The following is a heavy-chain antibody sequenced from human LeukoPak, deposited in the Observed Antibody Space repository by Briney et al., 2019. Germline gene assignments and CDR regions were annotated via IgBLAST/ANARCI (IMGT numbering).Heavy chain of an antibody. CDR1: GGSISSYY. Sequence: PSETLSLTCTVSGGSISSYYWSWIRQPAGKGLEWIGRIYTSGSTNYNPSLKSRVTMSVDTSKNQFSLKLSSVTAADTAVYYCARDGGSSWSYYYYYMDVWGKGTTVTISS. J-gene: IGHJ6*03. CDR3: ARDGGSSWSYYYYYMDV. D-gene: IGHD6-13*01. CDR2: IYTSGST. V-gene: IGHV4-4*07.